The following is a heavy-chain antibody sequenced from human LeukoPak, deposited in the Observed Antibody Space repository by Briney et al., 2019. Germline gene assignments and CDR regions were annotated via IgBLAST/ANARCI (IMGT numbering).Heavy chain of an antibody. CDR1: GVSINTYY. Sequence: SETLSLTCTFSGVSINTYYWSWIRQPPGKGLEWIGYIYYSGSTNYNPSLKSRVTISVDTSQNQFSLNLSSVTAADTAIYYCARDGYSGSDALWGQGTLVTVSS. J-gene: IGHJ4*02. V-gene: IGHV4-59*01. D-gene: IGHD5-12*01. CDR3: ARDGYSGSDAL. CDR2: IYYSGST.